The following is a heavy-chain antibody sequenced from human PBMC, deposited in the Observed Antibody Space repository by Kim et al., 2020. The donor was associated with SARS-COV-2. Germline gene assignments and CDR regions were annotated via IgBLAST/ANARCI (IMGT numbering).Heavy chain of an antibody. J-gene: IGHJ4*02. Sequence: SVKVSCKASGGSFSNYAISWVRQAPGQGLEWMGGIIPIFGTANYAQKFQGRVTITADKSTSTVYMELSSLRSEDTAVYYCARREDYLDYWGQGTLVTVSS. V-gene: IGHV1-69*06. CDR2: IIPIFGTA. CDR3: ARREDYLDY. CDR1: GGSFSNYA.